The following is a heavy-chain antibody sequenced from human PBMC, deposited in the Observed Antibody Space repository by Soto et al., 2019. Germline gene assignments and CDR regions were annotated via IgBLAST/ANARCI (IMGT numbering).Heavy chain of an antibody. V-gene: IGHV3-21*01. Sequence: LRLSCAASGFTFSSYSMNWVRQAPGKGLEWGSSISSSSSYIYYADSVKGRFTISRDNAKNSLYLQMNSLRAEDTAVYYCARGSSWELRAATAFDIWGQGTMVTVSS. CDR3: ARGSSWELRAATAFDI. D-gene: IGHD1-26*01. CDR1: GFTFSSYS. J-gene: IGHJ3*02. CDR2: ISSSSSYI.